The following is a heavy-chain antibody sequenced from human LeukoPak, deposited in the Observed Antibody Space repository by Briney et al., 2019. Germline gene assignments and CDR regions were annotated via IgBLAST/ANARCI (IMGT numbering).Heavy chain of an antibody. CDR3: ARSVDSSSWYDYYYGMDV. CDR1: GGSISSYY. CDR2: IYYSGST. D-gene: IGHD6-13*01. V-gene: IGHV4-59*01. Sequence: SETLSLTCTVSGGSISSYYWSWIRQPPGKGLEWIGYIYYSGSTNYNPSLKSRVTISVDTSKNQFSLKLSSVTAADTAVYYCARSVDSSSWYDYYYGMDVWGQGTTVTVS. J-gene: IGHJ6*02.